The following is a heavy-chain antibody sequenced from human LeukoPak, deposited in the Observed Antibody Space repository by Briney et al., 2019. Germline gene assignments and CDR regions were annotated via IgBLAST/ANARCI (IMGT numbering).Heavy chain of an antibody. CDR2: INQDGSER. Sequence: GGSLRLSCEASGFTFSDHWLTWVRQAPGKGLDWVAHINQDGSERSYVDSVKGRFTISRDNAKNSLFLQMNSLRAEDTAVYYCARDSSGAFDYWVQGTLVSISS. J-gene: IGHJ4*02. CDR1: GFTFSDHW. CDR3: ARDSSGAFDY. D-gene: IGHD3-10*01. V-gene: IGHV3-7*01.